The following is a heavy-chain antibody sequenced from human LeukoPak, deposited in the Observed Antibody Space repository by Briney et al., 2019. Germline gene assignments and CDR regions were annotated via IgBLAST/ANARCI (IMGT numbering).Heavy chain of an antibody. D-gene: IGHD3-22*01. CDR2: ISNDGGGT. CDR3: AKGSSGYFFDL. V-gene: IGHV3-23*01. Sequence: GASLRLSCAAAGFIFNNYGLFWVRQAPGKGLEWVSAISNDGGGTTYADFMKGRFSVSRDNSKNTLFLQMNSLRAEDTALYYCAKGSSGYFFDLWGQGTLVTVSS. CDR1: GFIFNNYG. J-gene: IGHJ4*02.